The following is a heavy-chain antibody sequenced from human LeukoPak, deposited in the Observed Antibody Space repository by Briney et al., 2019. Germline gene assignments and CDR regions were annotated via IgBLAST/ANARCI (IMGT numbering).Heavy chain of an antibody. Sequence: GGSLGLSCAASGFTFSSYSMNWVRQAPGKGLEWVSYISSGSSTIYYADSVKDRFSISRDNAKNSLYLQVNSLRAEDTAVYYCARQRTQLGDILAQYYFDYWGQGTLDTVSS. CDR1: GFTFSSYS. CDR2: ISSGSSTI. D-gene: IGHD4-17*01. J-gene: IGHJ4*02. CDR3: ARQRTQLGDILAQYYFDY. V-gene: IGHV3-48*01.